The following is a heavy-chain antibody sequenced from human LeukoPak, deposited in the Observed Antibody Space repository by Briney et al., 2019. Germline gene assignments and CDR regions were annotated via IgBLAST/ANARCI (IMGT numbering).Heavy chain of an antibody. D-gene: IGHD5-18*01. CDR1: GYTFTTYA. CDR2: INTNTGNP. V-gene: IGHV7-4-1*02. CDR3: ARDSLRRGYSYADY. J-gene: IGHJ4*02. Sequence: ASVKVSCKASGYTFTTYAMNWVRQAPGQGLEWMGWINTNTGNPTYAQGFTGRFVFSLDTSVSTAYLQISSLKAEDTAVYYCARDSLRRGYSYADYWGQGTLVTVSS.